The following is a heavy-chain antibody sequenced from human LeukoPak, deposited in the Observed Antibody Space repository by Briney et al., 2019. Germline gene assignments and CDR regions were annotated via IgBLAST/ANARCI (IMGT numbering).Heavy chain of an antibody. J-gene: IGHJ3*02. CDR2: INPNSGGT. CDR3: ARSLPDAFDI. CDR1: GYTFTDYY. Sequence: ASVTVSFKASGYTFTDYYMHWVRQAPGQGLEWMGWINPNSGGTNYAQKFQGRVTMTRDTSISTAYMELSRLRSDDTAVYYCARSLPDAFDIWGQGTMVTVSS. V-gene: IGHV1-2*02.